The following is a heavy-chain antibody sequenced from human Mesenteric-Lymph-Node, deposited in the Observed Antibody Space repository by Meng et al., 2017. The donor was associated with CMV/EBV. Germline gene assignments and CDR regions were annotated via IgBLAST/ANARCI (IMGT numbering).Heavy chain of an antibody. D-gene: IGHD1-26*01. CDR1: GDTINRNTHY. J-gene: IGHJ4*02. Sequence: VSGDTINRNTHYWAWIRQPPGKALEWIGSFYYDGSSYYNPSLKTRLTISTDMAKNEFFLKMTAVTAADSAVYYCATMDRFRGSCMDFWGQGILVTVSS. CDR2: FYYDGSS. CDR3: ATMDRFRGSCMDF. V-gene: IGHV4-39*01.